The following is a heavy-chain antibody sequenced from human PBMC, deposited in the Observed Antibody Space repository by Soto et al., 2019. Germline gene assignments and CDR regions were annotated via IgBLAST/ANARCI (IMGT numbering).Heavy chain of an antibody. V-gene: IGHV1-18*01. CDR3: ARVRRFLEWLSYNWFDP. CDR1: GYTFTSYG. D-gene: IGHD3-3*01. J-gene: IGHJ5*02. Sequence: ASVKVSCKASGYTFTSYGISWVRQAPGQGLEWMGWISAYNGNTNYAQKLQGRVTMTTDTSTSTAYMELRSLRSDDTAVYYCARVRRFLEWLSYNWFDPWAQGTLLPVSS. CDR2: ISAYNGNT.